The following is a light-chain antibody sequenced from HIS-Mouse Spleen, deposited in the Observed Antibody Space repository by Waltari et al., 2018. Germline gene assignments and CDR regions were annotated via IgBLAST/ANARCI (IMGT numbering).Light chain of an antibody. J-gene: IGKJ2*01. V-gene: IGKV4-1*01. CDR3: QQYYTTPYT. CDR2: WAS. Sequence: DIVMTQSPDSLAVSLGERATINCKSSQSVLYSPNNKNYLAWYKQKPGQPPKLLIYWASTRESGVPDRFSGSGSGTYFTLTISSLQAEDVAVYYCQQYYTTPYTFGQGTKLEIK. CDR1: QSVLYSPNNKNY.